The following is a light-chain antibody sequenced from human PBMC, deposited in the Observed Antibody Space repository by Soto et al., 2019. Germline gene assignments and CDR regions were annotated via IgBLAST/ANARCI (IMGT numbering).Light chain of an antibody. J-gene: IGKJ1*01. Sequence: EIVMTQSPATLSVSPGERVTLSCRASQSLTRNLAWYQQKPGQAPRLLIYGASTRATGIPDRFSGSGSGTDFTLTISRLEPEDFAVYYCQQYETSPRTFGQGTKVDIK. CDR3: QQYETSPRT. CDR2: GAS. V-gene: IGKV3D-15*01. CDR1: QSLTRN.